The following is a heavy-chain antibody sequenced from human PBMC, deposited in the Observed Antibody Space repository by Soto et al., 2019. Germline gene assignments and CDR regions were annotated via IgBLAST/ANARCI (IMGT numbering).Heavy chain of an antibody. CDR1: GGSVSSGSYY. V-gene: IGHV4-61*01. CDR3: ARDRAPPYYDFWSGYSTGYFDY. Sequence: PSETLSLTCTVSGGSVSSGSYYWSWIRQPPGKGLEWIGYIYYSGSTNYNPSLKSRVTISVDTSKNQFSLKLSSVTAADTAVYYCARDRAPPYYDFWSGYSTGYFDYWGQGTLVTVSS. CDR2: IYYSGST. D-gene: IGHD3-3*01. J-gene: IGHJ4*02.